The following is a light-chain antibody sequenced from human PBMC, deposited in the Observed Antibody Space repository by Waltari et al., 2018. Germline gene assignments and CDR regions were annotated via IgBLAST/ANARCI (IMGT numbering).Light chain of an antibody. J-gene: IGKJ5*01. Sequence: DIQMTPSPSTLSASVGDRVTITCLASQSISSQLAWYQQKPGKAPKLLIYKASSLESGVPARFSGSGSGTEFTLTISSLQPDDFATYYCQQYNSYSFTFGQGTRLEIK. CDR1: QSISSQ. CDR3: QQYNSYSFT. CDR2: KAS. V-gene: IGKV1-5*03.